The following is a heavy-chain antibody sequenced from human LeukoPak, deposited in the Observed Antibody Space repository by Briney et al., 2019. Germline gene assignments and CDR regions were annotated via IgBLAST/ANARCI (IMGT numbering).Heavy chain of an antibody. CDR3: SKIGTGFDN. D-gene: IGHD3-10*01. CDR1: GFTLNKAW. Sequence: GGSLRPSCEVSGFTLNKAWMTWVRQAPGKGLEWVGRIKRKSDGGTTDYAVPVKGRFTISRDDSKNTLYLQMNSLKNEDTAVHFCSKIGTGFDNWGQGTLVTVSS. V-gene: IGHV3-15*01. J-gene: IGHJ4*02. CDR2: IKRKSDGGTT.